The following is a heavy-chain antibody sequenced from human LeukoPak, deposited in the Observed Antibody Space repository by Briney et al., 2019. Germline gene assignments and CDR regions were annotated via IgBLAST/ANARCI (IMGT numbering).Heavy chain of an antibody. CDR3: VRAVRTNPPAYY. CDR2: INADGSTS. J-gene: IGHJ4*02. CDR1: GFRFSSYW. V-gene: IGHV3-74*01. Sequence: PGGSLRLSYVAYGFRFSSYWIDSVRQAPGKGLVWVSVINADGSTSTYGDSVKGRFTISRDNAKNTWYLQVDSLRAEDTAVYYYVRAVRTNPPAYYCGQGTLVT. D-gene: IGHD3-10*01.